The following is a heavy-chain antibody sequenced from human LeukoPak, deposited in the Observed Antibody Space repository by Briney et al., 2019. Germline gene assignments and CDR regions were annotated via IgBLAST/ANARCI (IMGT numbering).Heavy chain of an antibody. Sequence: PGGSLRLSCAASGFTFSSYAMSWVRQAPGKGLEWVSAITGSGTGTYYADSVKGRFTTSRDNSKNTLYLQMNSLRAEDTAVYYCAKDRGSGWYEFDYWGQGTLVTVSS. D-gene: IGHD6-19*01. CDR2: ITGSGTGT. V-gene: IGHV3-23*01. CDR1: GFTFSSYA. J-gene: IGHJ4*02. CDR3: AKDRGSGWYEFDY.